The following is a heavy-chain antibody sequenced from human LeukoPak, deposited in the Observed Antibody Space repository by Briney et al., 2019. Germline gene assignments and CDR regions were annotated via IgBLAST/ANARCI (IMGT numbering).Heavy chain of an antibody. CDR3: ARASNVGYCSGGSCVDY. V-gene: IGHV1-69*04. Sequence: SVKVSCKASGGTFSSYAISWVRQAPGQGLEWMGRIIPILGIANYAQKFQGRVTITADESTSTAYMELSSLRSEDTAVYYCARASNVGYCSGGSCVDYWGQGTLVTVSS. D-gene: IGHD2-15*01. J-gene: IGHJ4*02. CDR1: GGTFSSYA. CDR2: IIPILGIA.